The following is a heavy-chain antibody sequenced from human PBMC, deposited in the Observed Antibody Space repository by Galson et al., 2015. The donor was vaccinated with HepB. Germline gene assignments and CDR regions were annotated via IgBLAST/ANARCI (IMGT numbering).Heavy chain of an antibody. V-gene: IGHV1-69*13. J-gene: IGHJ6*03. CDR1: GGTFSSYA. Sequence: SVKVSCKASGGTFSSYAISWVRQAPGQGLEWMGGIIPIFGTANYAQKFQGRVTITADESTSTAYMELSSLRSEDTAVYYCARDVGIVRIAEDSEYYYYYMDVWGKATTVTVSS. D-gene: IGHD6-13*01. CDR2: IIPIFGTA. CDR3: ARDVGIVRIAEDSEYYYYYMDV.